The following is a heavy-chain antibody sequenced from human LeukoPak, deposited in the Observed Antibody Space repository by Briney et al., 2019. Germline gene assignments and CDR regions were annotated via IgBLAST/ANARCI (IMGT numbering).Heavy chain of an antibody. CDR2: ISGSGGST. V-gene: IGHV3-23*01. Sequence: PGGSLRLSCAASGPTFSSYAMSWVRQAPGKGLEGVSAISGSGGSTYYADSVKGRFTISRDNSKNTLYLQMNSLRAEDTAVYYCAKGSQIAARRNYNWFDPWGQGTLVTVSS. CDR1: GPTFSSYA. J-gene: IGHJ5*02. CDR3: AKGSQIAARRNYNWFDP. D-gene: IGHD6-6*01.